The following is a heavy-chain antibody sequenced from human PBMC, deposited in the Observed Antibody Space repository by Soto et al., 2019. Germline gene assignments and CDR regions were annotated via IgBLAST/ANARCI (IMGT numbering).Heavy chain of an antibody. D-gene: IGHD3-16*01. CDR3: ARDLKGEYYFDY. V-gene: IGHV4-59*01. CDR1: DGSSSSYY. Sequence: SETMSLTCSVADGSSSSYYWSWIRQHPGKGLEWIGYIYYSGSTNYNPSLKSRVTISVDTSKNQFSLKLSSVTAADTAVYYCARDLKGEYYFDYWGQGTLLTVSS. CDR2: IYYSGST. J-gene: IGHJ4*02.